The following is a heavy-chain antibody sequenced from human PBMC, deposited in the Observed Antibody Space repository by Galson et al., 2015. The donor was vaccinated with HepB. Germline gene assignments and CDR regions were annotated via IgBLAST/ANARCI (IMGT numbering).Heavy chain of an antibody. Sequence: PALVKPTQTLTLTCTFSGFSLSTSGMCVSWIRQPPGKALEWLARIDWDDDKYYSTSLKTRLTISKDTSKNQVVLTMTNMDPVDTATYYCARIELGIAAADYWGQGTLVTVSS. J-gene: IGHJ4*02. CDR3: ARIELGIAAADY. D-gene: IGHD6-13*01. V-gene: IGHV2-70*11. CDR2: IDWDDDK. CDR1: GFSLSTSGMC.